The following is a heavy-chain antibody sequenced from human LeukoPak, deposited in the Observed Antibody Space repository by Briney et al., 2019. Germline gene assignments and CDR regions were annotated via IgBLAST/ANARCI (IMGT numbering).Heavy chain of an antibody. D-gene: IGHD3-22*01. V-gene: IGHV4-59*08. Sequence: SETLSLTCTVSGGSISGTYYWSWIRQPPGKGLEWIGYIYYTGTTDSNPSLKSRVTISLDTSKNQFSLNLSSVTAADTAVYYCARRWVYDRRAFDAWGQGTMVTVSS. J-gene: IGHJ3*01. CDR3: ARRWVYDRRAFDA. CDR1: GGSISGTYY. CDR2: IYYTGTT.